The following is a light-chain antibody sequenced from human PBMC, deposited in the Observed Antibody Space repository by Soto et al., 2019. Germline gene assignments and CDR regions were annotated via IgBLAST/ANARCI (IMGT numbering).Light chain of an antibody. CDR2: DAS. CDR1: QSVSSY. Sequence: EIVLTQSPGTLSLSPGERATLSCRASQSVSSYLAWYQQKPGQSPRLLIYDASNRATGIPARFSGSGSGTAFTLTISNLAPEDFAVYYCQQRSNWPRPFGQGTKV. V-gene: IGKV3-11*01. CDR3: QQRSNWPRP. J-gene: IGKJ1*01.